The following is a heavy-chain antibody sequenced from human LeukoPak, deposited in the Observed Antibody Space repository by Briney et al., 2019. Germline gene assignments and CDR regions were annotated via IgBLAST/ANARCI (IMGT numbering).Heavy chain of an antibody. CDR1: GYTFTSYG. CDR2: ISAYDGNT. J-gene: IGHJ4*02. D-gene: IGHD1-26*01. V-gene: IGHV1-18*01. Sequence: GASVKVSCKASGYTFTSYGISWVRQAPGQGLEWMGWISAYDGNTNYAQKFQGRVTITTDTSTRTAYMELKSLRSYDTAVYYCAGGVVSMYGGNYWGRGTLVSVPS. CDR3: AGGVVSMYGGNY.